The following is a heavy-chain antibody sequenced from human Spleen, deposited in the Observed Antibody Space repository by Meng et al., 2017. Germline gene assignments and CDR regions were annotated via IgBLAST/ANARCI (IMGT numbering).Heavy chain of an antibody. J-gene: IGHJ3*02. CDR3: ARGGAYCGGDCYFPADAFDI. D-gene: IGHD2-21*02. CDR2: ISSSGTTI. V-gene: IGHV3-48*04. CDR1: GFTFSSYW. Sequence: GESLKISCAASGFTFSSYWMSWVRQAPGKGLEWVSYISSSGTTIYYADSVRGRFTISRDNSENSLYLQMTSLRAEDTAVYYCARGGAYCGGDCYFPADAFDIWGQGTMVTVSS.